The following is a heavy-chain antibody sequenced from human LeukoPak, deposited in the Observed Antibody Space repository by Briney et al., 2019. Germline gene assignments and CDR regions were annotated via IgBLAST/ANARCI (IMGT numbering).Heavy chain of an antibody. V-gene: IGHV4-34*01. Sequence: SETLSLTCAVYGGSFSDDYWSWIRQPPGKGLEWIGEFNHGGGTNYNPSLKSRVTISVDASKSQVSLKLSSVTAADTAVYFCARTYNDTNGNLNQAFDIWGQGTMVTVSS. CDR1: GGSFSDDY. D-gene: IGHD2-8*01. J-gene: IGHJ3*02. CDR3: ARTYNDTNGNLNQAFDI. CDR2: FNHGGGT.